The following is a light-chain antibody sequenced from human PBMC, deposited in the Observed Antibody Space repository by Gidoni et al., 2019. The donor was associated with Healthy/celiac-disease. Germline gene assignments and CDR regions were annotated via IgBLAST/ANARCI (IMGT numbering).Light chain of an antibody. CDR3: QQYYSYPLT. Sequence: AIRITQSPSSLSASTGDRVTITCRASQGISSYLAWYQQKPGKAPKLLIYAASTLQSGVPSRFSGSGSGTDFTLTISCLQSEYFATYYCQQYYSYPLTFGGWTKVEIK. CDR1: QGISSY. CDR2: AAS. J-gene: IGKJ4*01. V-gene: IGKV1-8*01.